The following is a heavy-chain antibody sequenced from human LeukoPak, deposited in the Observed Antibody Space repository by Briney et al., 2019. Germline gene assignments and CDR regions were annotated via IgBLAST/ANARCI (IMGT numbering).Heavy chain of an antibody. V-gene: IGHV1-8*01. CDR1: GGTFRNYA. Sequence: GASVKVSCKASGGTFRNYAISWVRQATGQGLEWMGWMNPNSGNTGYAQKFQGRVTITRNTSISTAYMELSSLRSEDTAVYYCARGVLYCSGGSCYKGKFDYWGQGTLVTVSS. CDR2: MNPNSGNT. D-gene: IGHD2-15*01. J-gene: IGHJ4*02. CDR3: ARGVLYCSGGSCYKGKFDY.